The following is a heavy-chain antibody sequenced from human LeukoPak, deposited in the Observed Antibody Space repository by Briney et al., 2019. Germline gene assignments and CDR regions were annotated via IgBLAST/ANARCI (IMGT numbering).Heavy chain of an antibody. D-gene: IGHD5-24*01. Sequence: GGSLRLSCAASGFTFSSYAMHWVRQAPGKGLEWVAVISYDGSNKYYADSVKGRFTISRDNSKNTLYLQMNSLRAEDTAVYYCARGMAEESLYYMDVWGKGTTVTVSS. CDR3: ARGMAEESLYYMDV. CDR1: GFTFSSYA. CDR2: ISYDGSNK. V-gene: IGHV3-30-3*01. J-gene: IGHJ6*03.